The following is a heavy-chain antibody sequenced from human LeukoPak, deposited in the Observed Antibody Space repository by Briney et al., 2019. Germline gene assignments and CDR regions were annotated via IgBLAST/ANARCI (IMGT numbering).Heavy chain of an antibody. V-gene: IGHV1-69*13. D-gene: IGHD2-21*02. CDR1: GGTFSSYA. J-gene: IGHJ4*02. CDR3: ARSEGGDLQGY. CDR2: IIPIFGTA. Sequence: ASVKVSCKASGGTFSSYAISWVRQAPGQGLEWMGGIIPIFGTANYAQKFQGRVTITADESTSTAYMELRSLRSDDTAVYYCARSEGGDLQGYWGQGTLVTVSP.